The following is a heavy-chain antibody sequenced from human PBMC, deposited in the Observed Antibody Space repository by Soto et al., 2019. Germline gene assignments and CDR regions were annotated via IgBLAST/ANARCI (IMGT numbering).Heavy chain of an antibody. CDR2: ASGSGGDT. J-gene: IGHJ6*03. CDR1: GFTFSSYG. D-gene: IGHD1-1*01. V-gene: IGHV3-23*01. CDR3: ARGRFTNPGGDMDV. Sequence: QLLESGGDLVQTGGSLRLSCADSGFTFSSYGMSWVRQAPGKGLESVSSASGSGGDTYYADSVKGRFTISRDNSKNTQYLQMNSLTAADTAVYYCARGRFTNPGGDMDVWGRGTTVAVSS.